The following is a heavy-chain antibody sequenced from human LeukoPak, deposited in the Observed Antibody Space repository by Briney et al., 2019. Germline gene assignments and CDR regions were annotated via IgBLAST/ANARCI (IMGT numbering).Heavy chain of an antibody. Sequence: RGSLRLSCIASGFTLGSHGMFWVRQAPGKGLEWVTFISYDGSNKYYGESMKGRFTVSRDNSKNTLYLQMNSLRVEDTAVYYCARDSATGYYSDYWGQGTLVTVSS. J-gene: IGHJ4*02. V-gene: IGHV3-30*19. CDR1: GFTLGSHG. D-gene: IGHD3-9*01. CDR2: ISYDGSNK. CDR3: ARDSATGYYSDY.